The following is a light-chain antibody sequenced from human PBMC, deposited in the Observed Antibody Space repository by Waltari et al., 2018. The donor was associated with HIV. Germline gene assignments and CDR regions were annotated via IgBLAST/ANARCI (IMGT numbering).Light chain of an antibody. J-gene: IGLJ2*01. CDR1: SSNIGKSS. CDR2: DYD. CDR3: GTWDSSLSAML. Sequence: QSVLTQPPSVSAAPGQKVTISCSGSSSNIGKSSVSWYQPVPETAPKLLIYDYDKRPSGIPYLFSVSKSGSSATLRITGLQTGGEADYYCGTWDSSLSAMLFGGGTKLTVL. V-gene: IGLV1-51*01.